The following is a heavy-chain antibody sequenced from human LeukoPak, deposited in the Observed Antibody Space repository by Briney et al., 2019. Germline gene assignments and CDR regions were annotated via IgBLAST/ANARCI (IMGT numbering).Heavy chain of an antibody. J-gene: IGHJ4*02. V-gene: IGHV3-7*01. Sequence: GGSLRLSCAASGFTFSSYWMMWLRQAPGKGLEWVANIRQDGSEKNYVDSVKGRFTISRDNAKNSLYLQMNSLRAEDTAVYYCARDGDGVVGATTAMDYWGQGTLVTVSS. CDR3: ARDGDGVVGATTAMDY. CDR2: IRQDGSEK. CDR1: GFTFSSYW. D-gene: IGHD1-26*01.